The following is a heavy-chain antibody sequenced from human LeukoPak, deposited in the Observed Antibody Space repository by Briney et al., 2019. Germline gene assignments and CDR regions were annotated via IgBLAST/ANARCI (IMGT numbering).Heavy chain of an antibody. CDR2: IYYSGST. J-gene: IGHJ6*03. Sequence: SETLSLTCTVSGGSISSYYWSWIRQPPGKGLEWIGNIYYSGSTNYNPSLKSRVTIPVDTSKNQFSLKLSSVTAADTAVYYCTRGSIAYYYMDVWGKGTTVTISS. V-gene: IGHV4-59*01. CDR1: GGSISSYY. CDR3: TRGSIAYYYMDV. D-gene: IGHD3-22*01.